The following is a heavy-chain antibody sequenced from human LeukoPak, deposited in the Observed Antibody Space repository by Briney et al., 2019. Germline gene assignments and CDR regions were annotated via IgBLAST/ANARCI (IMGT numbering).Heavy chain of an antibody. CDR2: IIPIFGTA. CDR3: ARDWWQQPPIID. Sequence: ASVKVSCTASGGTFSSYAISWVRQAPGQGLEWMGVIIPIFGTANYAQKFQGRVTITADESTSTAYMELSSLRSEDTAVYYCARDWWQQPPIIDWGQGTLVTVSS. D-gene: IGHD6-13*01. CDR1: GGTFSSYA. J-gene: IGHJ4*02. V-gene: IGHV1-69*13.